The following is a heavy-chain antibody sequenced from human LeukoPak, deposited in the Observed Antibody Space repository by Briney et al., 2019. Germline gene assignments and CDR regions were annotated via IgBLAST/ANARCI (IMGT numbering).Heavy chain of an antibody. D-gene: IGHD1-26*01. CDR2: IKQDGTEK. J-gene: IGHJ4*02. V-gene: IGHV3-7*04. Sequence: GGSLRLSCIASGFTFSNYWMSWVRRAPGKGPECVANIKQDGTEKSYVDSVKGRFTISRDNGKNSLYLQMDSLRAEDTAVYFCTRASRGTYGGDYWGQGTLVTVSS. CDR3: TRASRGTYGGDY. CDR1: GFTFSNYW.